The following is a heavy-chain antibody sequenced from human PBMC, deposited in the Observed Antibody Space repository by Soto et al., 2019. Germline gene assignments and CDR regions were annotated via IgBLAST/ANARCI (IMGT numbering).Heavy chain of an antibody. CDR2: ISYDGSNK. D-gene: IGHD6-13*01. J-gene: IGHJ6*02. Sequence: GGSLRLSCAASGFTFSSYAMHWVRQAPGKGLEWVAVISYDGSNKYYADSVKGRFTISRDNSKNTLYLQMNSLRAEDTAVYYCARVDRDGYSSSWYAYYYYGMDVWGQGTTVTVSS. CDR1: GFTFSSYA. V-gene: IGHV3-30-3*01. CDR3: ARVDRDGYSSSWYAYYYYGMDV.